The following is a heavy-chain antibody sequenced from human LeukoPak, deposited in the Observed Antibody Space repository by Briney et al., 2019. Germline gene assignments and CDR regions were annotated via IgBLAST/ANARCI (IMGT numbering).Heavy chain of an antibody. CDR3: ARGHGSGSLGSFDY. J-gene: IGHJ4*02. CDR2: IYYTGTT. D-gene: IGHD6-19*01. V-gene: IGHV4-59*01. CDR1: GGSIGSYY. Sequence: SETLSLTCTVSGGSIGSYYWTWIRQPPGKGLEWIGYIYYTGTTNYNPSLESRVTISIDTSKNQFSLKLSFVTAADTAVYYCARGHGSGSLGSFDYWGQGTLVTVSS.